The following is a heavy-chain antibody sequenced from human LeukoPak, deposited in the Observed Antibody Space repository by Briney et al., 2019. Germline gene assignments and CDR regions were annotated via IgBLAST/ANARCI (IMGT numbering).Heavy chain of an antibody. CDR3: ARVASSSWYGEDHFDY. D-gene: IGHD6-13*01. J-gene: IGHJ4*02. CDR2: IFYSGSS. V-gene: IGHV4-59*01. CDR1: GGSISSYY. Sequence: SETLSLTCTVSGGSISSYYWSWIRQPPGKGLEWIGNIFYSGSSHYNPSLKSRVTISVDTSKDQFSLKLSSVTAADTAVYYCARVASSSWYGEDHFDYWGQGTLVTVSS.